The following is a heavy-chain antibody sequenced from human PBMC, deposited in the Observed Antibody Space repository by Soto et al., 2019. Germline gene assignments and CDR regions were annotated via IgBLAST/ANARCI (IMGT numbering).Heavy chain of an antibody. Sequence: GASVKVSCKASGGTFSSYTISWVRQAPGQGLVWMGSIILFFGIANYAQMFQGRFTITADKSTSTAYMELSSLSSEDTAVYYCATSIFGVVTDYWGQGTLVTVSS. CDR1: GGTFSSYT. J-gene: IGHJ4*02. CDR3: ATSIFGVVTDY. CDR2: IILFFGIA. D-gene: IGHD3-3*01. V-gene: IGHV1-69*02.